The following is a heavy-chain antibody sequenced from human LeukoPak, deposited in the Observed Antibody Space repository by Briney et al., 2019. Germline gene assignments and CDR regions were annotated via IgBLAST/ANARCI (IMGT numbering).Heavy chain of an antibody. D-gene: IGHD3-22*01. J-gene: IGHJ6*02. CDR3: ARDHVVMVDYYYGMDV. Sequence: GASVKVSCKASGYTFTSYYMHWVRQAPGQGLEWMGIINPSGGSTSYAQKFQGRVTMTRDTSTSTVYMELSGLRSEDTAVYYCARDHVVMVDYYYGMDVWGQGTTVTVSS. CDR2: INPSGGST. CDR1: GYTFTSYY. V-gene: IGHV1-46*01.